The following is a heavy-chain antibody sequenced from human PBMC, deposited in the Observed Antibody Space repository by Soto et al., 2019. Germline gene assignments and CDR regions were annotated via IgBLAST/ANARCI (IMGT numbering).Heavy chain of an antibody. CDR2: INSDGSST. J-gene: IGHJ4*02. CDR3: AREPGRGTYYDFWSGYYERYFDY. CDR1: GFTFSSYW. Sequence: GGSLRLSCAASGFTFSSYWMHWVRQAPGKGLVWVSRINSDGSSTSYADSVKGRFTISRDNAKNTLYLQMNSLRAEDTAVYYCAREPGRGTYYDFWSGYYERYFDYWGQGTLVTVSS. V-gene: IGHV3-74*01. D-gene: IGHD3-3*01.